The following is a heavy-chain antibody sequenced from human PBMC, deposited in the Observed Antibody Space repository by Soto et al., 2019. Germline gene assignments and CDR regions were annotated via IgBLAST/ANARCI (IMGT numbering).Heavy chain of an antibody. V-gene: IGHV3-30*18. D-gene: IGHD3-3*01. Sequence: GGSLRLSCAASGFIFSDYGMHWVRQAPGKGLEWMAIISSDGSDKYYADSVKGRFTISRDNSKNTLYLQMNSLRAEDTAVYYCXKNHLPQSYYDLPWFDPWGQGTLVTVSS. CDR3: XKNHLPQSYYDLPWFDP. J-gene: IGHJ5*02. CDR1: GFIFSDYG. CDR2: ISSDGSDK.